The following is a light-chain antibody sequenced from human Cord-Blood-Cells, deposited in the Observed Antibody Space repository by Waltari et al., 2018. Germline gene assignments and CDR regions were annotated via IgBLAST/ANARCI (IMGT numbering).Light chain of an antibody. J-gene: IGKJ1*01. V-gene: IGKV1-12*01. CDR2: AVS. Sequence: EIQMTQSPSSVSASVGDRVTLTCRAGQDIASALAWYQQKPGQAPNLLIYAVSSLQSGVPSRFSGSGSGTDCTLTISSLQPEDSATYYCQQGSSFPPTFGQGTKVEIK. CDR3: QQGSSFPPT. CDR1: QDIASA.